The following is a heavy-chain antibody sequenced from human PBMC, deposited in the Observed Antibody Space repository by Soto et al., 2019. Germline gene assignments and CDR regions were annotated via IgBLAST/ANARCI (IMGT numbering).Heavy chain of an antibody. CDR3: ARVGIRLTPADLGGGYHFQGLGV. CDR2: IVPMSGGP. D-gene: IGHD2-2*01. CDR1: GDTFINYS. Sequence: SVKVSCKASGDTFINYSFSWMRQAPGQGLEWMGGIVPMSGGPNSAQKFHDRLTITADESTGTVTMQLSSLTSDDTAVYYCARVGIRLTPADLGGGYHFQGLGVWGQGTTVTV. V-gene: IGHV1-69*13. J-gene: IGHJ6*02.